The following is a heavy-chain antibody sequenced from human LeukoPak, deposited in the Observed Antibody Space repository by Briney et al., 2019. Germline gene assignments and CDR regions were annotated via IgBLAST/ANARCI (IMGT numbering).Heavy chain of an antibody. J-gene: IGHJ4*02. CDR1: GFTFSSYG. Sequence: TGGSLRLSCAASGFTFSSYGMHWVRQAPGKGLERVAFIRYDGSNKYYADSVKGRFTISRDNSKNTLYLQMNSLRAEDTAVYYCAKDGGSSSPSFDYWGQGTLVTVSS. V-gene: IGHV3-30*02. D-gene: IGHD6-6*01. CDR2: IRYDGSNK. CDR3: AKDGGSSSPSFDY.